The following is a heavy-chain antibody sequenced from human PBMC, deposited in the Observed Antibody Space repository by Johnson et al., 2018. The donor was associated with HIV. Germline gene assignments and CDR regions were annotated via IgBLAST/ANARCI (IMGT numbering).Heavy chain of an antibody. D-gene: IGHD6-6*01. Sequence: QLVESGGGVVQPGRSLRLSCAASGFTFSSYAMHWVRQAPGKGLEWVAVISYDGKNNYYTGSVKGRFTSSRDNSKNSLYLQMNSLRAEDTAVYYCARDRGAARDAFDIWGQGTMVTVSS. CDR3: ARDRGAARDAFDI. CDR1: GFTFSSYA. CDR2: ISYDGKNN. J-gene: IGHJ3*02. V-gene: IGHV3-30*04.